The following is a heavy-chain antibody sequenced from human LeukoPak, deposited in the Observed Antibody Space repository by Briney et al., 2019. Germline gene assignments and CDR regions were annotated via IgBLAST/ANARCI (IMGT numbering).Heavy chain of an antibody. CDR2: ISGSDPGT. J-gene: IGHJ4*02. D-gene: IGHD5-12*01. CDR1: GFNFRTYA. CDR3: ARGPSGYHNT. Sequence: GGSLRLSCAASGFNFRTYAMSWVRQAPGKGLEWVSAISGSDPGTYHADSVKGRFTISRDNSKNTLYLQMNSLRVEDTAVYYCARGPSGYHNTGGQGTLVTVSS. V-gene: IGHV3-23*01.